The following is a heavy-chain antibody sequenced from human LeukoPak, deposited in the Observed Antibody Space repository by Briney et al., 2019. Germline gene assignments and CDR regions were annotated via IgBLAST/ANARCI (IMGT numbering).Heavy chain of an antibody. V-gene: IGHV4-59*12. CDR3: AREGWGFGAIDY. CDR1: GGSISSYY. J-gene: IGHJ4*02. Sequence: PSETLSLTCTVSGGSISSYYWSWIRQPPGKGLEWIGYIYYSGSTNYNPSLKSRVTMSVDTSKNQFSLKLSSVTAADTAVYYCAREGWGFGAIDYWGQGTLVTVSS. D-gene: IGHD7-27*01. CDR2: IYYSGST.